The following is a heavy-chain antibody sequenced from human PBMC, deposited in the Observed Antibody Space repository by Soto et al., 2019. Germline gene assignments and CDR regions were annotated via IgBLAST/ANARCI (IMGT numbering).Heavy chain of an antibody. D-gene: IGHD2-8*01. CDR3: TTSGLMVYAIMNYYYYGMDV. CDR1: GFTFSNAW. CDR2: IKSKTDGGTT. Sequence: GGSLRLSCAASGFTFSNAWMNWVRQAPGKGLEWVGRIKSKTDGGTTDYAAPVKGRFTISRDDSKNTLYLQMNSLKTEDTAVYYCTTSGLMVYAIMNYYYYGMDVWGQGTTVTSP. J-gene: IGHJ6*02. V-gene: IGHV3-15*07.